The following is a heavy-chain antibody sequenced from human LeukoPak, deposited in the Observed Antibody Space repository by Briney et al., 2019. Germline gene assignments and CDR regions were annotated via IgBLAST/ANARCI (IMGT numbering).Heavy chain of an antibody. J-gene: IGHJ3*02. D-gene: IGHD6-6*01. CDR3: ARERSSRSSYDAFDM. V-gene: IGHV3-21*01. CDR1: AFTFSSYS. CDR2: ISSSSSYI. Sequence: GGSLRLSCAASAFTFSSYSMNWVRQAPGKGLESVSSISSSSSYIYYADSVKGRFTISRDNAKNSLSLQMSSLRAEDTAVYYCARERSSRSSYDAFDMWGQGTMVTVSS.